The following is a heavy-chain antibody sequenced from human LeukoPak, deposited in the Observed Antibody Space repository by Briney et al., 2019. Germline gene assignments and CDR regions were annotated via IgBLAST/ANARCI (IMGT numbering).Heavy chain of an antibody. J-gene: IGHJ4*02. CDR2: INPSGGST. CDR1: GYTFTSYY. D-gene: IGHD4-11*01. CDR3: ARDPRVTTRMEIRFDY. V-gene: IGHV1-46*01. Sequence: VASVKVSCKASGYTFTSYYMHWVRQAPGQGLEWMGIINPSGGSTSYAQRFQGRVTMTRDMSTSTVYMELSSLRSEDTAVYYCARDPRVTTRMEIRFDYWGQGTLVTVSS.